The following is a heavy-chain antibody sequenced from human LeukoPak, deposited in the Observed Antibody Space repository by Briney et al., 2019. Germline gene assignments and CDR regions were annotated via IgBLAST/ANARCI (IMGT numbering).Heavy chain of an antibody. CDR2: IYYSGST. D-gene: IGHD7-27*01. V-gene: IGHV4-59*08. CDR1: GGSISSYY. Sequence: SETLSLTCTVSGGSISSYYWSWIRQPPGKGLEWIGYIYYSGSTNYNPSLKSRVTISVDTSKNQFSLKLSSVTAADTAVYYCARAKLTNWGYYYYYGMDVWGQGTTVSVSS. CDR3: ARAKLTNWGYYYYYGMDV. J-gene: IGHJ6*02.